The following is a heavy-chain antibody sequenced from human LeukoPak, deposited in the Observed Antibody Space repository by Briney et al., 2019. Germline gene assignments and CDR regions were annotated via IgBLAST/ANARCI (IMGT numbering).Heavy chain of an antibody. J-gene: IGHJ3*02. CDR1: GFTFSSYS. D-gene: IGHD3-3*01. CDR2: ISSSSSYI. Sequence: GRSLRLSCAASGFTFSSYSMNWVRQAPGKGLEWVSSISSSSSYIYYADSVKGRFTISRDNAKNSLYMQMNSLRAEDTAVYYCARDRNTRITIFGVVLDAFDIWGQGTMVTVSS. CDR3: ARDRNTRITIFGVVLDAFDI. V-gene: IGHV3-21*01.